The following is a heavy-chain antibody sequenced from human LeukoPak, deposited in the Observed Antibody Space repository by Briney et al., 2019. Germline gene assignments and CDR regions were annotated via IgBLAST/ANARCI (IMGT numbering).Heavy chain of an antibody. J-gene: IGHJ2*01. CDR1: GFTFSSYA. Sequence: GGSLRLSCAASGFTFSSYAMSWVRQAPGKGLEWVSAISGSGGSTYYADSVKGRFTISRDNSKNTLFLQMNSLRVEDTAVYYCARDMGGSNWYFDLWGRGTLVTVSS. V-gene: IGHV3-23*01. CDR3: ARDMGGSNWYFDL. CDR2: ISGSGGST. D-gene: IGHD3-16*01.